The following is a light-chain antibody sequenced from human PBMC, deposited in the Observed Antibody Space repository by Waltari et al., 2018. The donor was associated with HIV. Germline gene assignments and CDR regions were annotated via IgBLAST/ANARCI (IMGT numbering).Light chain of an antibody. Sequence: QSALTQPRSVSGSPGQSVTISCTGTSSDVGGSNYVSWYQRHPGKAPKLMIYDVNKRPSGVPNRFSGSKSGNTASLTISGLQAEDEADYYCYSYVGIYNVRFGGGTRLTVL. CDR3: YSYVGIYNVR. CDR1: SSDVGGSNY. V-gene: IGLV2-11*01. CDR2: DVN. J-gene: IGLJ2*01.